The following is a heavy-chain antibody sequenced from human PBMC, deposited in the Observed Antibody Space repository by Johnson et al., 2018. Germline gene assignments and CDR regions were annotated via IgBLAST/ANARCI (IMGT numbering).Heavy chain of an antibody. Sequence: QVQLVESGADVKEPGSSVKVSCKAYGGTFSTSAIDWVRQAPGQGLEWMGGIIPLFDRSDYAPKFQGRLIITADESTSTSYRELSSLRSDGTAMYYCAGDPRSDYFDVRDYAHDIFDIWGRGTMVTVSS. J-gene: IGHJ3*02. CDR3: AGDPRSDYFDVRDYAHDIFDI. D-gene: IGHD3-22*01. CDR1: GGTFSTSA. V-gene: IGHV1-69*01. CDR2: IIPLFDRS.